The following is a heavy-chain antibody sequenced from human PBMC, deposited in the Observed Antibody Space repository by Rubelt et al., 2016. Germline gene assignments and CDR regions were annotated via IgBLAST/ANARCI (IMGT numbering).Heavy chain of an antibody. J-gene: IGHJ4*02. D-gene: IGHD1-26*01. CDR2: ISYDGSNK. CDR3: ARDLEGERVVVGIITPSYY. CDR1: GFAFTSYA. Sequence: QVQLVESGGGVVQPGRSLRLSCAASGFAFTSYAMHWVRQAPGKGLEWVAVISYDGSNKHYADSVKGRFTISRDDSKSTLFRKRNGMRAEDTAVDYCARDLEGERVVVGIITPSYYWGQGTLVTVSS. V-gene: IGHV3-30*04.